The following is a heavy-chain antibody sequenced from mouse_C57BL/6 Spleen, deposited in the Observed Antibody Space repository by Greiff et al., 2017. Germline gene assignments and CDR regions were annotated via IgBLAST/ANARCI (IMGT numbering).Heavy chain of an antibody. V-gene: IGHV3-6*01. CDR2: ISYDGSN. CDR1: GYSITSGYY. Sequence: DVQLQESGPGLVKPSQSLSLTCSVTGYSITSGYYWNWIRQFPGNKLEWMGYISYDGSNNYNPSLKNRISITRDTSKNQFFLKLNSVTTEDTATYYCARDDDYDGYYAMDYWGQGTSVTVSS. CDR3: ARDDDYDGYYAMDY. J-gene: IGHJ4*01. D-gene: IGHD2-4*01.